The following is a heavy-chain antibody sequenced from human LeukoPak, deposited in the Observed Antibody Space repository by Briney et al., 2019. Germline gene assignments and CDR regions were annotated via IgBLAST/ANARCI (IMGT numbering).Heavy chain of an antibody. CDR2: IYSGGRT. V-gene: IGHV3-53*01. Sequence: GGSLRLSCAASGFTVSTNYMSWVRQAPGKGLEWVSVIYSGGRTNYTDSVKGRFTISRDNTKNTLYLQMNSLRAEDTAVYYCARGLNYGSGSTLEGFWGQGTLATVYS. D-gene: IGHD3-10*01. CDR3: ARGLNYGSGSTLEGF. J-gene: IGHJ4*02. CDR1: GFTVSTNY.